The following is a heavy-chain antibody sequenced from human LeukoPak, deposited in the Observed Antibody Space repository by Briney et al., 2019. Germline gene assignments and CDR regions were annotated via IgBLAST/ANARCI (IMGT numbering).Heavy chain of an antibody. Sequence: GGSLRLSCAASGFTFSSYSMNWVRQAPGKGLEWVSSTSSSSSYIYYADSVKGRFTISRDNAKNSLYLQMNSLRAEDTAVYYCASEGYCSTTSCYDFDYWGQGTLVTVSS. CDR2: TSSSSSYI. V-gene: IGHV3-21*01. CDR3: ASEGYCSTTSCYDFDY. D-gene: IGHD2-2*01. CDR1: GFTFSSYS. J-gene: IGHJ4*02.